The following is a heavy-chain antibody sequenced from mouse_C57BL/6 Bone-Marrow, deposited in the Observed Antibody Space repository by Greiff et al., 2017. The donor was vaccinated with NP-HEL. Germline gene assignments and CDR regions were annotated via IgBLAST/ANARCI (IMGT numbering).Heavy chain of an antibody. CDR3: ARRRVLYYFDY. Sequence: QVQLQQSGPELVKPGASVKISCKASGYAFSSSWMNWVKQRPGKGLEWIGRIYPGDGDTNYNGKFKGKATLTADKSSSTAYMQLSSLTSEDSAVYFCARRRVLYYFDYWGQGTTLTVSS. J-gene: IGHJ2*01. CDR2: IYPGDGDT. CDR1: GYAFSSSW. V-gene: IGHV1-82*01.